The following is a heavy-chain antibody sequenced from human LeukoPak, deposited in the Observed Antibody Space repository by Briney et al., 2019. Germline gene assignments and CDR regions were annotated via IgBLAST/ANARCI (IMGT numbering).Heavy chain of an antibody. CDR2: IWYDGNRK. CDR1: GFTFSSYV. CDR3: ARDYSSDLDP. D-gene: IGHD2-21*01. Sequence: GGSLRLSCAASGFTFSSYVMHWVRQAPGKGLEWAAVIWYDGNRKYYADSVKGRFTISRDNSKNTLYLQMNSLRAGDTAVYYCARDYSSDLDPWGQGTLVTVSS. J-gene: IGHJ5*02. V-gene: IGHV3-33*01.